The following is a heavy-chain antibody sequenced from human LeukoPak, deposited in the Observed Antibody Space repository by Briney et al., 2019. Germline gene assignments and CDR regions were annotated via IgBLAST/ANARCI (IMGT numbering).Heavy chain of an antibody. V-gene: IGHV1-69*05. CDR1: GCTLSSYA. Sequence: GASVKVSCKASGCTLSSYAISWVRQAPGQGLEWMGRIIPIFGTANYAQKIQGRVTITTDESPSTAYMEMSSVRSEETDVYYCARSYCGDCYSGFDPWGEGTLVTVSS. CDR3: ARSYCGDCYSGFDP. CDR2: IIPIFGTA. D-gene: IGHD2-21*02. J-gene: IGHJ5*02.